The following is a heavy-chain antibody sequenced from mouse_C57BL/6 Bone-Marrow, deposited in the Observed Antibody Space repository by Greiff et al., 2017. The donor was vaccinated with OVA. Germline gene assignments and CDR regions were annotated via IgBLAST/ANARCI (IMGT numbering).Heavy chain of an antibody. CDR1: GYTFTSYW. CDR2: IDPSDSYT. J-gene: IGHJ3*01. Sequence: QVQLKQPGAELVKPGASVKLSCKASGYTFTSYWMQWVKQRPGQGLEWIGEIDPSDSYTNYNQKFKGKATLTVDTSSSTAYMQLSSLTSEDSAVYYCARVRVAWFAYWGQGTLVTVSA. V-gene: IGHV1-50*01. CDR3: ARVRVAWFAY.